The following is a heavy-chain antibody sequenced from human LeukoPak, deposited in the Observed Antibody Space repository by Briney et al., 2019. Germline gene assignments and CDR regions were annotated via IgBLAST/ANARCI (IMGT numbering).Heavy chain of an antibody. CDR3: ARGRSDSSGYYYGY. V-gene: IGHV4-34*01. CDR1: GGSFSGYY. J-gene: IGHJ4*02. Sequence: PSETLSLTCAVYGGSFSGYYWSWIRQPPGKGLEWIGEINHSGSTNYNPSLKSRVTISVDTSKNQFSLKLSSVTAADTAVYYCARGRSDSSGYYYGYWGQGTLVTVSS. CDR2: INHSGST. D-gene: IGHD3-22*01.